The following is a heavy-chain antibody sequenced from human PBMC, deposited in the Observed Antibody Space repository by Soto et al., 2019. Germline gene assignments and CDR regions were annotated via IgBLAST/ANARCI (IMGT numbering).Heavy chain of an antibody. CDR1: GFTFSSCV. CDR2: ITKSGDT. Sequence: GGSLRLSCETSGFTFSSCVMTWVRQAPGKGLEWVAVITKSGDTDYADSVKGRFTISRDISKNTVYLQMNSLRAEDTAVYYCAKGLLNGRWYAADWGQGALVTVSS. V-gene: IGHV3-23*01. D-gene: IGHD6-13*01. CDR3: AKGLLNGRWYAAD. J-gene: IGHJ4*02.